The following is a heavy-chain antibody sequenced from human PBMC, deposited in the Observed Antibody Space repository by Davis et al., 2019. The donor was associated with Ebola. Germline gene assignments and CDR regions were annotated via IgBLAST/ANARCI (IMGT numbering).Heavy chain of an antibody. CDR2: LSGSGDST. V-gene: IGHV3-23*01. CDR1: GFTFSSYA. D-gene: IGHD3-22*01. Sequence: GESLKISCTASGFTFSSYAMNWVRQAPGKGLEWVSVLSGSGDSTYYADSVKRRFTISRDNSKNTLYLQMNSLRVEDTAVYYCAKMGIVVVGPFDYWGQGTLVTVSS. J-gene: IGHJ4*02. CDR3: AKMGIVVVGPFDY.